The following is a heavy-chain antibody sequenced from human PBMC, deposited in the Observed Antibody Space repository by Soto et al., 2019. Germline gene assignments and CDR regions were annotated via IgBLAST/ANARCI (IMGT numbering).Heavy chain of an antibody. V-gene: IGHV5-51*01. D-gene: IGHD1-26*01. CDR3: ARHDIVGALVVY. J-gene: IGHJ4*02. Sequence: GESLKISCKASGYRFTTYWIGWVRQMPGKGLEWMGIIYPDDSDTRYSPSFQGQVTISADKSISTAYLQWSSLKASDTAMYYCARHDIVGALVVYWGQGTLVTVSS. CDR1: GYRFTTYW. CDR2: IYPDDSDT.